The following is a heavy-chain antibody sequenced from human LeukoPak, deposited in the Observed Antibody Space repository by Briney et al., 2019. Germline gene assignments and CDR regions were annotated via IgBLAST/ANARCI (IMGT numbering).Heavy chain of an antibody. J-gene: IGHJ6*03. V-gene: IGHV3-74*01. CDR1: GFTFSSYA. CDR2: INSDGSST. Sequence: GSLRLSCAASGFTFSSYAMSWVRQAPGKGLVWLSRINSDGSSTSYADSVKGRFTISRDNAKNTLYLQVNSLRAEDTAVYYCARDLDETSYYYMDVWGKGTTLTVSS. CDR3: ARDLDETSYYYMDV.